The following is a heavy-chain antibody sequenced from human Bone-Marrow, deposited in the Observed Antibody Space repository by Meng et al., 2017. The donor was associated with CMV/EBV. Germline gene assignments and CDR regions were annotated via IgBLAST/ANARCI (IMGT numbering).Heavy chain of an antibody. J-gene: IGHJ6*02. D-gene: IGHD2-2*02. CDR2: ISSSGSTI. V-gene: IGHV3-11*04. CDR1: GFTFSDYY. Sequence: GESLKIYCAASGFTFSDYYMSWIRQAPGKGLEWVSYISSSGSTIYYADSVKGRFTISRDNAKNSLYLQMNSLRAEDTAVYYCARAVPAAIREEKYYYYYGMDVWGQGTTVTVSS. CDR3: ARAVPAAIREEKYYYYYGMDV.